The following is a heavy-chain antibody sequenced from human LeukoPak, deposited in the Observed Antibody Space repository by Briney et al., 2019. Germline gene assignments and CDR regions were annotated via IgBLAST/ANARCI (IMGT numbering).Heavy chain of an antibody. D-gene: IGHD3-22*01. Sequence: GGSLRLSCAASGFTFSSFAMSWVRQAPGKGLEWVSAISGSGGSTYYADSVKGRFTISRDNSKNTLYLQMNSLRAEDTAVYYCAKDPWSRDSSGYYYIYYFDYWGQGTLVTVSS. V-gene: IGHV3-23*01. CDR2: ISGSGGST. CDR3: AKDPWSRDSSGYYYIYYFDY. CDR1: GFTFSSFA. J-gene: IGHJ4*02.